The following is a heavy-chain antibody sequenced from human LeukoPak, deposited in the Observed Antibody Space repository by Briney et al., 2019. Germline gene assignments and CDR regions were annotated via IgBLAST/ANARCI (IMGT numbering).Heavy chain of an antibody. V-gene: IGHV3-30*02. CDR3: AKDCRNDFWSGYFYDY. D-gene: IGHD3-3*01. CDR2: TRYDESHK. J-gene: IGHJ4*02. Sequence: GGSLRLSCAASGFTFSSYGMHWVRQAPGKGLEWVAFTRYDESHKYYVDSVKGRFTISRDNSKNTLYLQMNSLRAEDTAVYYCAKDCRNDFWSGYFYDYWGQGTLVTVSS. CDR1: GFTFSSYG.